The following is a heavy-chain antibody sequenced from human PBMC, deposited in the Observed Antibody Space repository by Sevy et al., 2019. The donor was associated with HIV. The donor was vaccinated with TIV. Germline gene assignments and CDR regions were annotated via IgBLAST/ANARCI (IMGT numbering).Heavy chain of an antibody. Sequence: GGSLRLSCTASGFTFGDYAMSWFRQAPGKGLEWVGFIRSKAYGGTTEYAASVKGRFTISRDDSKSIAYLPMNSLKTEDTAVYYCTRERPSMVRGVNAFDIWGQGTMVTVSS. CDR1: GFTFGDYA. J-gene: IGHJ3*02. V-gene: IGHV3-49*03. D-gene: IGHD3-10*01. CDR3: TRERPSMVRGVNAFDI. CDR2: IRSKAYGGTT.